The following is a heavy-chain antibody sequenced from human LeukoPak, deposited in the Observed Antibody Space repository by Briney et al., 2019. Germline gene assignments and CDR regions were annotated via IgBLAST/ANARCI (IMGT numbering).Heavy chain of an antibody. CDR2: IYTSGST. CDR3: ARSPAGGYSYGYDY. V-gene: IGHV4-4*07. Sequence: MTSETLSLTCTVSGGSISSYYWSWIRQPAGKGLEWIGRIYTSGSTNYNPSLKSRVTMSVDTSKNQFSLKLSSVTAADTAVFYCARSPAGGYSYGYDYWGQGTLVAVSS. CDR1: GGSISSYY. J-gene: IGHJ4*02. D-gene: IGHD5-18*01.